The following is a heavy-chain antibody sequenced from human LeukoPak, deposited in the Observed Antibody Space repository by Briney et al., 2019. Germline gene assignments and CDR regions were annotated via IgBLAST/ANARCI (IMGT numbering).Heavy chain of an antibody. CDR3: ARDPTQAVHDY. CDR1: GFTFGDYA. J-gene: IGHJ4*02. Sequence: PGGSLRLSCTASGFTFGDYAMTWVRQAPGKGLEWVSGINWNGGSTGYADSVKGRFTISRDNAKNSLYLQMNSLRAEDTALYYCARDPTQAVHDYWGRGTLVTVSS. V-gene: IGHV3-20*04. CDR2: INWNGGST.